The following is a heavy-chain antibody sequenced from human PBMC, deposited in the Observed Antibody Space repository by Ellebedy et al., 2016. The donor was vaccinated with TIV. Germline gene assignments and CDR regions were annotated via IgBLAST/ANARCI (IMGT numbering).Heavy chain of an antibody. CDR2: IWHVGSHS. CDR1: GFTFSIYG. D-gene: IGHD1-26*01. Sequence: GESLKISCAASGFTFSIYGMHWVRQAPGKGLEWVGVIWHVGSHSYYADSVKGRFTISRDNSKNTVDLQMNSLRADDTAVYYCASEVVGTTDFDYWGQGTLVTVSS. J-gene: IGHJ4*02. CDR3: ASEVVGTTDFDY. V-gene: IGHV3-33*01.